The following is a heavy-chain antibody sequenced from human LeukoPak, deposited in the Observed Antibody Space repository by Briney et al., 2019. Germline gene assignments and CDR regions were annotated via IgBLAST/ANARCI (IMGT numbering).Heavy chain of an antibody. CDR3: ARLLDNDSSGDPDTFDM. V-gene: IGHV4-59*11. J-gene: IGHJ3*02. D-gene: IGHD3-22*01. CDR1: GGSISSHY. Sequence: PSETLSLTCTVSGGSISSHYWTWIRQPPGKGLEWIGFIYYSGRTRHNPSLQSRITISVDTSENNFSLKLTSVTAADTAVYYRARLLDNDSSGDPDTFDMWGQGTVVTVSS. CDR2: IYYSGRT.